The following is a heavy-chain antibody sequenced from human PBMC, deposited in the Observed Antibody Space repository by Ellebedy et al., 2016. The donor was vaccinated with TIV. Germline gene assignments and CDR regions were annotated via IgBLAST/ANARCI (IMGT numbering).Heavy chain of an antibody. CDR3: ARQLRESETYYSHFDY. D-gene: IGHD3-10*01. Sequence: MPSETLSLTCTVSGGSISSSDYYWGWIRQPPGKGLEWIGNIYYSGNTYYNPSLTSRLFISVDTSKNQFSLRLSSVTAADTAVYYCARQLRESETYYSHFDYWGQGTLVAVSS. CDR2: IYYSGNT. CDR1: GGSISSSDYY. V-gene: IGHV4-39*01. J-gene: IGHJ4*02.